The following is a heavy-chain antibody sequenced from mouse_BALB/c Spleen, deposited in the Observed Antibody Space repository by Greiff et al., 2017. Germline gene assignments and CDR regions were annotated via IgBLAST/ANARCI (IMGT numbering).Heavy chain of an antibody. Sequence: VKLMESGPGLVQPSQSLSITCTVSGFSLTSYGVHWVRQPPGKGLEWLGMIWGGGSTDYNSALKSRLSISKDNSKSQVFLKMNSLQTDDTAMYYCARNDYDGFAYWGQGTLVTVSA. J-gene: IGHJ3*01. CDR3: ARNDYDGFAY. CDR1: GFSLTSYG. CDR2: IWGGGST. D-gene: IGHD2-4*01. V-gene: IGHV2-4*02.